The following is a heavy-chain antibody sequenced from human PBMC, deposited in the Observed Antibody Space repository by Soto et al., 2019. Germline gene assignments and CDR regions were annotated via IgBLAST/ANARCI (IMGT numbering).Heavy chain of an antibody. Sequence: GGSLRLSCAASGFTFSSYGRHWVRQAPGKGLEWVAVISYDGSNKYYADSVKGRFTISRDNSKNTLYLQMNSLRAEDTAVYYCAKPAFLYYYGSGSYYFDYWGQGTLVTVSS. D-gene: IGHD3-10*01. J-gene: IGHJ4*02. CDR2: ISYDGSNK. CDR1: GFTFSSYG. V-gene: IGHV3-30*18. CDR3: AKPAFLYYYGSGSYYFDY.